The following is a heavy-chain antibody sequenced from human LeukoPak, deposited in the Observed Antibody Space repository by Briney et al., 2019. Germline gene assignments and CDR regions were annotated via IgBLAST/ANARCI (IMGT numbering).Heavy chain of an antibody. Sequence: PSETLSLTCAVYGGSFSGYYWSWIRQPPGKGLEWIGEINHSGSTNYNPSLKSRVTISVDTSKNQFSLKLSSVTAADTALYYCAKDFHSSIAVADSLYFDYWGQGTLVTVSS. J-gene: IGHJ4*02. CDR2: INHSGST. D-gene: IGHD6-19*01. V-gene: IGHV4-34*01. CDR3: AKDFHSSIAVADSLYFDY. CDR1: GGSFSGYY.